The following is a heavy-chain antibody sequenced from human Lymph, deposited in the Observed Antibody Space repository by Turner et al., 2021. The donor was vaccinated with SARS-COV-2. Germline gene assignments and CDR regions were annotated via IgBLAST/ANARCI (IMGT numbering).Heavy chain of an antibody. V-gene: IGHV3-33*01. Sequence: VQLVESGGGVVRPGRSLRLSCAASGFTFSIYGLHWVRLAPGKGLEWLAVIWYDGTNKYYADSGKGRFTISRDNSKNTLYLQMNSLRGEDTAVYYCARGSGAGDYWGQGTLVTVSS. D-gene: IGHD7-27*01. CDR2: IWYDGTNK. CDR1: GFTFSIYG. J-gene: IGHJ4*02. CDR3: ARGSGAGDY.